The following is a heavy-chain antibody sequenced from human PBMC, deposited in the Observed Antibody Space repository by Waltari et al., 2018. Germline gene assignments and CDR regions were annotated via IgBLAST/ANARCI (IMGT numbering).Heavy chain of an antibody. J-gene: IGHJ4*02. D-gene: IGHD6-6*01. V-gene: IGHV1-8*01. CDR2: MNPNSANT. CDR1: GYTFTSYD. Sequence: QVQLVQSGTEVKKPGASVKVSCKASGYTFTSYDIKWVRPATGQGLEWMGWMNPNSANTGSAQKFQGRVTMTRNTSISTAYMELSSLTSEDTAVYYCARLHSSSSGKTFDYWGQGTLVIVSS. CDR3: ARLHSSSSGKTFDY.